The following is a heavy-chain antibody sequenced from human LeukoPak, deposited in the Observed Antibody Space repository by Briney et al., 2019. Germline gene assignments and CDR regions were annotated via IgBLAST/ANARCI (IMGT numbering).Heavy chain of an antibody. CDR2: TYYRSKWYN. CDR3: AREGSRGRLDC. CDR1: GDSLSSNSAA. J-gene: IGHJ4*02. D-gene: IGHD3-10*01. V-gene: IGHV6-1*01. Sequence: SQTLSLTCAISGDSLSSNSAAWNWIRQFPSRGLEWLGRTYYRSKWYNDYALSMKSRIIINPDTSKNQFSLQLNSVTPEDTAVYYCAREGSRGRLDCWGQGTLVTVSS.